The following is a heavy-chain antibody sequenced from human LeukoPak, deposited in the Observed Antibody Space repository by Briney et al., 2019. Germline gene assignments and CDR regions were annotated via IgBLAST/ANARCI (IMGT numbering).Heavy chain of an antibody. CDR1: GYTFTTYT. CDR2: INADNGHT. J-gene: IGHJ5*02. V-gene: IGHV1-3*01. CDR3: VFGGPGSALGP. D-gene: IGHD3-16*01. Sequence: ASVKVSCKASGYTFTTYTMHWVRQAPGQRLEWMGWINADNGHTRYSQKFQGRVTITRDTSASTAYMELSSLRSEDTAVYYCVFGGPGSALGPWGQGTLVTVSS.